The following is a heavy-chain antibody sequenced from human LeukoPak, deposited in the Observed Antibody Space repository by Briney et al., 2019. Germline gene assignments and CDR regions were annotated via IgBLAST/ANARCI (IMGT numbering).Heavy chain of an antibody. Sequence: GSLRLSCAASGFTVSSNYMSWVRQAPGKGLEWVSVIYSGGSTYYADSMKGRFTISRDNSKNTLYLQMNSLRAEDTAVYYCASGPPKDYDSSGYWWGQGTLVTVSS. D-gene: IGHD3-22*01. J-gene: IGHJ4*02. V-gene: IGHV3-53*01. CDR2: IYSGGST. CDR1: GFTVSSNY. CDR3: ASGPPKDYDSSGYW.